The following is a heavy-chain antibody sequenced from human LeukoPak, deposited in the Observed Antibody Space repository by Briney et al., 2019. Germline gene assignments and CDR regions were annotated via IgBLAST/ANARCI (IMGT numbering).Heavy chain of an antibody. Sequence: GGSLRLSCAASGFTFSSYAMSWVRQAPGEGLEWVSGISGSGGSTHYADSVKDRFTISRDNSKNTLYLQMNSLRAEDTAVYYCAKETVVVVAATPDAFDIWGQGTMVTVSS. CDR3: AKETVVVVAATPDAFDI. CDR2: ISGSGGST. D-gene: IGHD2-15*01. V-gene: IGHV3-23*01. J-gene: IGHJ3*02. CDR1: GFTFSSYA.